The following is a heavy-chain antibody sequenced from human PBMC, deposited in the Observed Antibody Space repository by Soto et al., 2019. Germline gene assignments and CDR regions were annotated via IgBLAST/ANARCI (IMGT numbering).Heavy chain of an antibody. J-gene: IGHJ5*02. Sequence: QVQLVQSGAEVKKPGASVKVSCKASGYTFTSYYMHWVRQAPGQGLEWMGIINPSGGSTSYAQKCQGRVTMTRDTSTSTGYMELSSLRSEDTAVYYCARVYPSDTRYGYVGNNWFDPWGQGTLVTVSS. D-gene: IGHD5-18*01. V-gene: IGHV1-46*03. CDR2: INPSGGST. CDR3: ARVYPSDTRYGYVGNNWFDP. CDR1: GYTFTSYY.